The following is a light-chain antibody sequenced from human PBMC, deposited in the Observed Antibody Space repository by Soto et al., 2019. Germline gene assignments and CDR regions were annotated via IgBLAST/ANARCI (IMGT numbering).Light chain of an antibody. V-gene: IGKV3-15*01. CDR3: QQYGSSPAT. Sequence: EIVMTQSPATLSVSPGERATLSCGASQSFRNYLACYQQKPGQAPRLLIHGASTRATGIPARFSGSGSGTEFTLSVSRLEPEDFAVYFCQQYGSSPATFGQGTKVDIK. CDR2: GAS. J-gene: IGKJ1*01. CDR1: QSFRNY.